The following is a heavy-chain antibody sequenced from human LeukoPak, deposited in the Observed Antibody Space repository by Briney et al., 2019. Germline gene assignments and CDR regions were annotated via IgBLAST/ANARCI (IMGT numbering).Heavy chain of an antibody. D-gene: IGHD5-12*01. J-gene: IGHJ4*02. Sequence: PGGSLILSCAAPGFTFYDYAMHWVRQAPGKGLEWVSGISWNSGSIGYADSVKGRFTISRDNAKNSLYLQMNSLRAEDTALYYCAKEGEWLRAPFDYWGQGTLVTVSS. V-gene: IGHV3-9*01. CDR2: ISWNSGSI. CDR1: GFTFYDYA. CDR3: AKEGEWLRAPFDY.